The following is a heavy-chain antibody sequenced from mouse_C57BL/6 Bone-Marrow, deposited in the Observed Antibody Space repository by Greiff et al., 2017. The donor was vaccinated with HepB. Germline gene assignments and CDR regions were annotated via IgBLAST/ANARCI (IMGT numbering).Heavy chain of an antibody. Sequence: EVKLMESGGGLVKPGGSLKLSCAASGFTFSDYGMHWVRQAPEKGLEWVAYISSGSSTIYYADTVKGRFTISSDNAKNTLFLQMTSLRSEDTAMYYCARPAMDYWGQGTSVTVSS. J-gene: IGHJ4*01. CDR3: ARPAMDY. V-gene: IGHV5-17*01. CDR1: GFTFSDYG. CDR2: ISSGSSTI.